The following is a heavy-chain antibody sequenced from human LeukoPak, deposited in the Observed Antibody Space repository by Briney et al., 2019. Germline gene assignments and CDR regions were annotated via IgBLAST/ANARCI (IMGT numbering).Heavy chain of an antibody. V-gene: IGHV3-30*03. Sequence: PGGSLRLSCAASGFTFSSYGMHWVRQAPGKGLEWVAVISYDGSNKYYADSVEGRFTISRDNSKNTLYLQMNSLRAEDTAVYYCARGGNRNYDILTGYGRNFDYWGQGTLVTVSS. CDR3: ARGGNRNYDILTGYGRNFDY. CDR1: GFTFSSYG. D-gene: IGHD3-9*01. CDR2: ISYDGSNK. J-gene: IGHJ4*02.